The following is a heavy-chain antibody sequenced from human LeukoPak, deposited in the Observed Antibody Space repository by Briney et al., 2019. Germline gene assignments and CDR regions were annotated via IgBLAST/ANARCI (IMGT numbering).Heavy chain of an antibody. CDR3: TRDRGLNYGDVD. V-gene: IGHV3-49*04. Sequence: GGSLRLFCTASGFTFGDYAMSWVRQAPGKGLEWVGFIRSKAYGGTTEYAASVKGRFAISRDDSKSIAYLQMNSLKTEDTAVYYCTRDRGLNYGDVDWGQGTLVTVSS. CDR2: IRSKAYGGTT. CDR1: GFTFGDYA. D-gene: IGHD4-17*01. J-gene: IGHJ4*02.